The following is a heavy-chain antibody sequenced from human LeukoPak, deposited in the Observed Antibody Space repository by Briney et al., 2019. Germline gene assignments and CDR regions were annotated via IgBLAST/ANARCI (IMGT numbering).Heavy chain of an antibody. CDR1: GFTFSSYA. D-gene: IGHD6-19*01. CDR3: AKPYSSGWRNWYFDL. Sequence: PGASLRLSCAASGFTFSSYAMSWVRQAPGKGLEWVSAISGSGGSTYYADSAKGRFTISRDNSKNTLYLQMNSLRAEDTAVYYCAKPYSSGWRNWYFDLWGRGTLVTVSS. V-gene: IGHV3-23*01. J-gene: IGHJ2*01. CDR2: ISGSGGST.